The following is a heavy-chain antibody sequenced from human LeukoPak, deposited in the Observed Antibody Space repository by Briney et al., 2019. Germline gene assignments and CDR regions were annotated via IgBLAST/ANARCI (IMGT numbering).Heavy chain of an antibody. D-gene: IGHD2-21*01. CDR3: ARDFFPVVDSTWYEIGY. J-gene: IGHJ4*02. Sequence: GGSLGLSCAASGFTFSSYAMSWVRQAPGKGLEWVSFIYSGGITYYADSVKGRFTISRDNSKNTLYLQMDSLTSEDTAVYYCARDFFPVVDSTWYEIGYWGQGTLVTVSS. CDR1: GFTFSSYA. V-gene: IGHV3-66*01. CDR2: IYSGGIT.